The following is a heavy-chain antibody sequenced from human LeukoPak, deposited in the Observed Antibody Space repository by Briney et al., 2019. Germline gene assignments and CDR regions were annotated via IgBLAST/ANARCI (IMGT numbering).Heavy chain of an antibody. J-gene: IGHJ3*02. CDR2: ISSSSSYI. V-gene: IGHV3-21*01. Sequence: TGGSLRLSCAASGFTFSSYSMNWVRQAPGKGLEWVLSISSSSSYIYYADSVKGRFTISRDNAKNSLYLQMNSLRAEDTAVYYCARVLLGEGDAFDIWGQGTMVTVSS. D-gene: IGHD2-21*01. CDR3: ARVLLGEGDAFDI. CDR1: GFTFSSYS.